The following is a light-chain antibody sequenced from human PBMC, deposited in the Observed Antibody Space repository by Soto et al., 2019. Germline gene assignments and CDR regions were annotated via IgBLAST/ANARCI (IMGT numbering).Light chain of an antibody. CDR1: SSDIGGFYY. J-gene: IGLJ1*01. CDR2: QVS. V-gene: IGLV2-14*01. CDR3: SSYSSSSTFYV. Sequence: QSVLTQPASVSGSPGQSITISCTGTSSDIGGFYYVSWYQHHPGKDPKLMIYQVSNRPSGASNRFSGSKSGNTASLTISGLQAEDAADYFCSSYSSSSTFYVFGAGTKVTVL.